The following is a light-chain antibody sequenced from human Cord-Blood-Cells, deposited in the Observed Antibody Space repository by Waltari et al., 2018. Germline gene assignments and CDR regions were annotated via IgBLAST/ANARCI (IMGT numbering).Light chain of an antibody. Sequence: QSALTQPASVSGSPGQSITISCTGTSSDVGSYNLVSWSQQHPGKAPKLMIYEGSKRPSVVSNRFSGSKSGNTASLTISGLQAEDEADYYCCSYAGSRRVFGGGTKLTVL. CDR3: CSYAGSRRV. V-gene: IGLV2-23*01. CDR1: SSDVGSYNL. CDR2: EGS. J-gene: IGLJ3*02.